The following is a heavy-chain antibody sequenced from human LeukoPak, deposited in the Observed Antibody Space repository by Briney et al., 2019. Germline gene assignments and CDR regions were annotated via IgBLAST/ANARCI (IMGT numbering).Heavy chain of an antibody. Sequence: GGSLRLSCAASGFTVSSNYMSWVRQAPGKGLEWVSVIYSGGSTYYADSVKGRFTISRDNSKNTLYLQMNSLRAEDTAVYYCATYYYGSGSYYNYYYGMDVWGQGTTVTVSS. CDR1: GFTVSSNY. D-gene: IGHD3-10*01. J-gene: IGHJ6*02. CDR2: IYSGGST. V-gene: IGHV3-66*01. CDR3: ATYYYGSGSYYNYYYGMDV.